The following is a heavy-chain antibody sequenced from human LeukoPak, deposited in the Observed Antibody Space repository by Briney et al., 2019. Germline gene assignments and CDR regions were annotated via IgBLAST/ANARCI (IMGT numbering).Heavy chain of an antibody. D-gene: IGHD3-22*01. J-gene: IGHJ4*02. CDR1: GYTFTSYY. CDR2: INPSGGST. Sequence: ASVKVSCKASGYTFTSYYMHWVRQAPGQGLEWMGMINPSGGSTSYAQKFQGRVTMTRDTSTSTVYMELSSLRSEDTAVYYCARASDSSGYYPLGDDYWGQGTLVTVSS. V-gene: IGHV1-46*01. CDR3: ARASDSSGYYPLGDDY.